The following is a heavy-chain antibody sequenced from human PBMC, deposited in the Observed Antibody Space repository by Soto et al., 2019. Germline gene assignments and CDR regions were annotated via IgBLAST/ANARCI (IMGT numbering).Heavy chain of an antibody. CDR1: GGSISSSSYY. Sequence: QLQLQESGPGLVKPSETLSLTCTVSGGSISSSSYYWGWIRQPPGKGLEWIGSIYNTESTHYNPSLKSRVPIPADTSKNQFSLKLSSVTAADTAVYYGATGRRGQFGRGTWFDSWGQGTLVIVSS. V-gene: IGHV4-39*01. CDR3: ATGRRGQFGRGTWFDS. CDR2: IYNTEST. D-gene: IGHD3-10*01. J-gene: IGHJ5*01.